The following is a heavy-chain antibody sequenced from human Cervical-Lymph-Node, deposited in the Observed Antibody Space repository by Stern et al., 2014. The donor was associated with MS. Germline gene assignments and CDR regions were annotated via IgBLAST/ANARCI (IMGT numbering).Heavy chain of an antibody. J-gene: IGHJ4*01. Sequence: VQLVESGGDLVKPGGSLRLSCAVSGFTFTNGWMSWVRQAPGKVLEWVGRIKIKTKGGTIDYAAPVKGRFTISRDDSKNTLYLQMDSLETEDTAVYYCTTDRGLEALPLFSYWGQGTLVTVSS. CDR3: TTDRGLEALPLFSY. D-gene: IGHD6-6*01. CDR1: GFTFTNGW. V-gene: IGHV3-15*01. CDR2: IKIKTKGGTI.